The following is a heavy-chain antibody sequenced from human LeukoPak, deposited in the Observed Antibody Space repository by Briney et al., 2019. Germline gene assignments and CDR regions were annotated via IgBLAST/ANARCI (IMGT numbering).Heavy chain of an antibody. CDR1: GFTFSSYA. CDR3: VKGSYYDSSDNSWWDYYYYYGMDV. V-gene: IGHV3-64D*06. J-gene: IGHJ6*02. D-gene: IGHD3-22*01. Sequence: GGSLRLSCSASGFTFSSYAMHWVRQAPGKGLEYVSAISSNGGSTYYADPVKGRFTISRDNSKNTLYLQMSSLRAEDTAVYYCVKGSYYDSSDNSWWDYYYYYGMDVWGQGTTVTVSS. CDR2: ISSNGGST.